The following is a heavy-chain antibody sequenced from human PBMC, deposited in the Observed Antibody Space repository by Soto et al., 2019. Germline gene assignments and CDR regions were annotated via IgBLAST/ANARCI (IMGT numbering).Heavy chain of an antibody. Sequence: PGGSLRLSCAASGFTFYDYAMHWVRQAPGKGLEWVSGISWNSGSIGYADSVKGRFTISRDNAKNPLYLQMNSLRAEDTALYYCAKGHSGAVDYWGQGTLVTVSS. CDR2: ISWNSGSI. J-gene: IGHJ4*02. CDR3: AKGHSGAVDY. CDR1: GFTFYDYA. D-gene: IGHD1-26*01. V-gene: IGHV3-9*01.